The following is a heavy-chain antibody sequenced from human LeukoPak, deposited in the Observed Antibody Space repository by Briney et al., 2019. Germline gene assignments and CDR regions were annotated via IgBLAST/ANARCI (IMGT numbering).Heavy chain of an antibody. V-gene: IGHV3-30*02. CDR1: GFTFSSYE. J-gene: IGHJ4*02. D-gene: IGHD3-22*01. CDR3: AKDHRYYYDSSGYYLYYFDY. Sequence: GGSLRLSCAASGFTFSSYEMNWVRQAPGKGLEWVAFIRYDGSNKYYADSVKGRFTISRDNSKNTLYLQMNSLRAEDTAVYYCAKDHRYYYDSSGYYLYYFDYWGQGTLVTVSS. CDR2: IRYDGSNK.